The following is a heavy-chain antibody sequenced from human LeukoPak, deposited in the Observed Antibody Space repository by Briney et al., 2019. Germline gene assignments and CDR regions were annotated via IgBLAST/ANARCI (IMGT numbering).Heavy chain of an antibody. V-gene: IGHV4-4*07. Sequence: SETLSLTCTVSGGSISSYYWSWIRQPAGKGLEWIGRIYTSGSTNYNPSLESRVTMSVDTSKNQFSLKLSSVTAADTAVYYCARDLMTTVTIRYFDYWGQGTLVTVSS. CDR2: IYTSGST. D-gene: IGHD4-17*01. CDR3: ARDLMTTVTIRYFDY. CDR1: GGSISSYY. J-gene: IGHJ4*02.